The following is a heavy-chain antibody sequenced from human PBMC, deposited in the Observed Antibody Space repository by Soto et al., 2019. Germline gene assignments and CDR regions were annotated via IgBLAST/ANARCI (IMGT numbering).Heavy chain of an antibody. Sequence: GASVKVSCKASGYTFTSYDINWVRQATGQGLEWMGWMNPNSGNTGYAQKFQGRVTMTRNTSISTAYMELSSLRSEDTAVYYCARGLTYYDFWSGYLAFPYYYYYMDVWGKGTTVTVSS. CDR3: ARGLTYYDFWSGYLAFPYYYYYMDV. CDR2: MNPNSGNT. V-gene: IGHV1-8*01. J-gene: IGHJ6*03. D-gene: IGHD3-3*01. CDR1: GYTFTSYD.